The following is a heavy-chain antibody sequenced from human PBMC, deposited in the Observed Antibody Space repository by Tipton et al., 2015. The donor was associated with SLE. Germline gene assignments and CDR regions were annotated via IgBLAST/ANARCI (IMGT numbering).Heavy chain of an antibody. CDR1: GFTFSNYY. J-gene: IGHJ6*02. CDR3: ARDLYPYGMDV. Sequence: SLRLSCAASGFTFSNYYMSWIRQAPGKGLEWVSYISSSGTIIYYADSVKGRFTVSRDSDSLYLQMNSLRAEDTALYYCARDLYPYGMDVWGQGTTVTVSS. CDR2: ISSSGTII. D-gene: IGHD2-21*01. V-gene: IGHV3-11*01.